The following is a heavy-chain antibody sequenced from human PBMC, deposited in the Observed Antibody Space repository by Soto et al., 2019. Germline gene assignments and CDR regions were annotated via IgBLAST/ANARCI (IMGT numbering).Heavy chain of an antibody. CDR2: VIPQVGNI. CDR3: GRGASVFAAAIDS. CDR1: GGTFRNSI. V-gene: IGHV1-69*08. D-gene: IGHD3-3*01. Sequence: QVQLVQVAAEVKKTGSSVTVSCKASGGTFRNSIVSWVRQAPGQGLEWMGRVIPQVGNINYIPKFQGRLTITAYKTTNTASMELRNLKSEDTAVYFCGRGASVFAAAIDSCGAGTRVTVPS. J-gene: IGHJ4*02.